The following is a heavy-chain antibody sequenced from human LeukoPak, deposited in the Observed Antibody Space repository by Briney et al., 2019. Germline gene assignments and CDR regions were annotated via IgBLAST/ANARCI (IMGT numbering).Heavy chain of an antibody. CDR2: INPNSGDT. Sequence: ASVKVSCKASGYTFTGYYIYWVRQAPGQGLEWMGWINPNSGDTNYAQKFQGRVTMTRGTFISTAYMELSRLTSDDTAVYYCTKDPTRDSCGQGNLVT. CDR1: GYTFTGYY. V-gene: IGHV1-2*02. CDR3: TKDPTRDS. J-gene: IGHJ5*01.